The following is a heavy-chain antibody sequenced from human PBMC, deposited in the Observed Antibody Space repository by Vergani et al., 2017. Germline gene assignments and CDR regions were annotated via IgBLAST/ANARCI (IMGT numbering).Heavy chain of an antibody. V-gene: IGHV3-33*01. J-gene: IGHJ4*02. CDR2: IWYDGSNK. CDR1: GFTFSSYG. Sequence: QVQLVESGGGVVQPGRSLRLSCAASGFTFSSYGMHWVRQAPGKGLEWVAVIWYDGSNKYYADSLKGRFTISRDNSKNTLYLQMNSLRAEDTAVYYCARDDSTVTLGGFDYWGQGTLVTVSS. CDR3: ARDDSTVTLGGFDY. D-gene: IGHD4-17*01.